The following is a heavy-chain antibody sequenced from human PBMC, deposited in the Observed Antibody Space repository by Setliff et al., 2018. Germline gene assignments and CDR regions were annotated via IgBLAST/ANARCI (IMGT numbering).Heavy chain of an antibody. CDR1: GYSFANTW. Sequence: GESLKISCQGSGYSFANTWIAWVRQAPGQRLEWMGWINAGNGNTKCSQNFQGRVTITRDTSASTVYMELSSLRSEDTAVYYCARDQGLGEYSSSSPYYYYYMDVWGKGTTVTVSS. D-gene: IGHD6-6*01. J-gene: IGHJ6*03. CDR3: ARDQGLGEYSSSSPYYYYYMDV. CDR2: INAGNGNT. V-gene: IGHV1-3*01.